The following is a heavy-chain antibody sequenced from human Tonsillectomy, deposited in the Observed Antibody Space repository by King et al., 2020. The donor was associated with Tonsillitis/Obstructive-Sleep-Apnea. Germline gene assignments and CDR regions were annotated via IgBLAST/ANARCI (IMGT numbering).Heavy chain of an antibody. CDR1: GYTFPSYW. D-gene: IGHD6-13*01. CDR3: AIRYSTSWSN. Sequence: VQLVESGADVKKPGESLRISCKGSGYTFPSYWITWVRQMPGKGLEWMGKIDPTDSYTRYSPSFQGHVTISADKSISTAYLQWSSLKASDTAMYYCAIRYSTSWSNWGQGTLVTVSS. J-gene: IGHJ4*02. V-gene: IGHV5-10-1*01. CDR2: IDPTDSYT.